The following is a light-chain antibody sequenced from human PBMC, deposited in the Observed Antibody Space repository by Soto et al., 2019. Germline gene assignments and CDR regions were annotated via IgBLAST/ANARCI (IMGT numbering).Light chain of an antibody. CDR1: QSVSSY. Sequence: EIVLTQSPATLSLSPGERATLSCRASQSVSSYLAWYQQKPGQAPRLLIYDASNGATGIPARFSGSGSGTDFTLTISSLEPEDFAVYYCQQRSNCLTFGQGTRLEIK. CDR3: QQRSNCLT. V-gene: IGKV3-11*01. J-gene: IGKJ5*01. CDR2: DAS.